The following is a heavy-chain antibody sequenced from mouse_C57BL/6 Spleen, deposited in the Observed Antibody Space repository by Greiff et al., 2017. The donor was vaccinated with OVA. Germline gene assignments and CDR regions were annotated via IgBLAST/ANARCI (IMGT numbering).Heavy chain of an antibody. CDR3: ARHADYDGYAMDY. V-gene: IGHV5-12*01. Sequence: DVQLQESGGGLVQPGGSLKLSCAASGFTFSDYYMYWVRQTPEKRLEWVAYISNGGGSTYYPDTVKGRFTISRDNAKNTLYLQMSRLKSEDTAMYYCARHADYDGYAMDYWGQGTSVTVSS. J-gene: IGHJ4*01. CDR1: GFTFSDYY. CDR2: ISNGGGST. D-gene: IGHD2-4*01.